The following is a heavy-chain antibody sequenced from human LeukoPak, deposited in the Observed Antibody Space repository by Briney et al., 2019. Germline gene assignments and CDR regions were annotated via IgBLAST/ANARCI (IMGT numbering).Heavy chain of an antibody. CDR3: ARRGSDYGGPTKRWFDP. V-gene: IGHV4-59*08. CDR2: IYYSGST. J-gene: IGHJ5*02. CDR1: GGSISSYY. D-gene: IGHD4-23*01. Sequence: PSETLSLTCTVSGGSISSYYWSWIRQPPGKGLEWIGYIYYSGSTNYNPSLKSRVTISVDTSKNQFSLKLSSVTAADTAVYYCARRGSDYGGPTKRWFDPWGQGTLVTVSS.